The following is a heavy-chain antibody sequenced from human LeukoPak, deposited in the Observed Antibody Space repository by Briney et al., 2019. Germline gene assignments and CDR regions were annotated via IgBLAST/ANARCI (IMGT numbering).Heavy chain of an antibody. J-gene: IGHJ6*03. CDR1: GYTFTGYY. CDR2: INPNSGGT. V-gene: IGHV1-2*02. D-gene: IGHD4-23*01. Sequence: ASVKVSCKASGYTFTGYYMHWVRQAPGQGLEWMGWINPNSGGTNYAQKFQGRVTMTRDTSTSTVYMELSSLRSEDTAVYYCARDGVPFKPTTVVTPAYYYYYMDVWGKGTTVTISS. CDR3: ARDGVPFKPTTVVTPAYYYYYMDV.